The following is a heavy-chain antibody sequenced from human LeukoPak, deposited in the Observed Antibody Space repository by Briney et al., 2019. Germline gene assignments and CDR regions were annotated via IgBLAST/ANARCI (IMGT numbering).Heavy chain of an antibody. CDR1: GGSISSYY. V-gene: IGHV4-59*01. CDR3: ARLYQQSKWKYYYYYMDV. D-gene: IGHD1-1*01. J-gene: IGHJ6*03. CDR2: VFDSGST. Sequence: SETLSLTCTVSGGSISSYYWSWIRQPAGKGLEWIGYVFDSGSTNYNPSLKSRVTISVDTSTKQFSLRLSSVTAADTAVYYCARLYQQSKWKYYYYYMDVWGKGTAVTVSS.